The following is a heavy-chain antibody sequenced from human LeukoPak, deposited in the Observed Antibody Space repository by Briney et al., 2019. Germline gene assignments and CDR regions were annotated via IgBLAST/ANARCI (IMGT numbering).Heavy chain of an antibody. D-gene: IGHD2-2*02. J-gene: IGHJ4*02. Sequence: GGSLRLSCAASGFTFSSYSMNWVRQAPGKGLEWVSYISSSSSTIYYADSVKGRFTISRDNAKNSLYLQMNSLRAEDTAVYYCARTDIVVVPAAILDYWGQGTLVTVSS. CDR3: ARTDIVVVPAAILDY. CDR1: GFTFSSYS. CDR2: ISSSSSTI. V-gene: IGHV3-48*01.